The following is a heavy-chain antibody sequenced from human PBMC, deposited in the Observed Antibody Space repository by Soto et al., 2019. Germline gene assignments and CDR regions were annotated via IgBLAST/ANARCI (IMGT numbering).Heavy chain of an antibody. CDR3: GSTEPYYYGMDV. Sequence: GGSLRLSCAASGFTFSSYSMNWVRQAPVKGLEWVSYISSSSSTIYYADSVKGRFTISRDNAKNSLYLQMNSLRDEDTAVYYCGSTEPYYYGMDVWGQGTTVTVSS. J-gene: IGHJ6*02. CDR1: GFTFSSYS. D-gene: IGHD4-17*01. V-gene: IGHV3-48*02. CDR2: ISSSSSTI.